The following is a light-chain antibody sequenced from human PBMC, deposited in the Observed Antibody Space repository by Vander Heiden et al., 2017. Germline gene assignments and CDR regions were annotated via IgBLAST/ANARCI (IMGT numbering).Light chain of an antibody. V-gene: IGLV2-14*01. Sequence: QSALTQPDSVSGSPGQSITISCTGTSSDVGGYNYVSWYQQHPGKAPKLMIYDVSNRPSGVSNRFSGSKSGNTASLTISGLQAEDEADYYCSSYTSSSRVFGGGTKLTVL. CDR1: SSDVGGYNY. J-gene: IGLJ3*02. CDR2: DVS. CDR3: SSYTSSSRV.